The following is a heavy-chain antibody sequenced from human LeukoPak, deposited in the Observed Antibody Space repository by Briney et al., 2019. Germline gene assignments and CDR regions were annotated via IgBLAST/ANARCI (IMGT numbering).Heavy chain of an antibody. Sequence: GGSLRLSFAASGFTFDDYTMHWVRQAPGKGLEWVSLISWDGGSTYYADSVKGRFTISRDNSKNSLYLQMNGLRTEDTALYYCAKDYGVGGSLYYFDYWGQGTLVTVSS. J-gene: IGHJ4*02. V-gene: IGHV3-43*01. CDR1: GFTFDDYT. D-gene: IGHD2-15*01. CDR3: AKDYGVGGSLYYFDY. CDR2: ISWDGGST.